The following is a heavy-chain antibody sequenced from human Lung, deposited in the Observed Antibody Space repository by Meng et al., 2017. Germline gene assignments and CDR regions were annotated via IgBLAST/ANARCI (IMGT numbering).Heavy chain of an antibody. CDR3: ARDLSDSTGYYPFQH. CDR2: IYSRGST. V-gene: IGHV4-61*02. CDR1: GGSISSDGYY. D-gene: IGHD3-22*01. J-gene: IGHJ1*01. Sequence: QVPLQGSGPVLVNPPQTLSLTCSVSGGSISSDGYYWTWIRQPAGKGLEWIGRIYSRGSTNYNPFLKSRVTISLDASKNQFSLELSSVTATDTAVYYCARDLSDSTGYYPFQHWGQGTLVTVSS.